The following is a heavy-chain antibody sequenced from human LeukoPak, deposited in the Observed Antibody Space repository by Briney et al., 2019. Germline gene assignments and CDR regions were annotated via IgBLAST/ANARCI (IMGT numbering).Heavy chain of an antibody. V-gene: IGHV4-39*07. Sequence: PSETLSLTCTVSGGSISSGSYYWSWIRQPPGKGLEWIGEINHSGSTNYNPSLKSRVTISVDTSKNQFSLKLSSVTATDTAVYYCARGYGGKDYWGQGTLVTVSS. CDR3: ARGYGGKDY. J-gene: IGHJ4*02. D-gene: IGHD4-23*01. CDR1: GGSISSGSYY. CDR2: INHSGST.